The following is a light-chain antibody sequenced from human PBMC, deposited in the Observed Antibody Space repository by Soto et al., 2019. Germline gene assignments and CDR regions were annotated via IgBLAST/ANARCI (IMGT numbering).Light chain of an antibody. CDR2: EGS. CDR1: SSDVGSYNL. CDR3: CSYAGSSTFLWV. J-gene: IGLJ3*02. V-gene: IGLV2-23*03. Sequence: QSVLTQPASVYGSPGQSITISCTGTSSDVGSYNLVSWYQQQPGKAPKLMIYEGSKRPSGVSNRFSGSKSGNTASLTISGLQAADVADYYCCSYAGSSTFLWVFGGGTKLTVL.